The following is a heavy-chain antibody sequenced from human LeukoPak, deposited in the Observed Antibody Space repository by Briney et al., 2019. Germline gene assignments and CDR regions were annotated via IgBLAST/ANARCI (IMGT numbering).Heavy chain of an antibody. J-gene: IGHJ4*02. CDR2: INPNSGGT. Sequence: ASVKVSCKASGYTFTGYYMHWVRQAPGQGLEWMGWINPNSGGTNYAQKFQGRVTMTRDTSISTAYMELGRLRSDDTAVYYCARDIAAAGTLGYWGQGTLVTVSS. D-gene: IGHD6-13*01. CDR3: ARDIAAAGTLGY. CDR1: GYTFTGYY. V-gene: IGHV1-2*02.